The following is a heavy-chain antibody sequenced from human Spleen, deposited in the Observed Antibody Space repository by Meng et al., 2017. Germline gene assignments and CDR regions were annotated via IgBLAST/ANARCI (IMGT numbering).Heavy chain of an antibody. CDR3: AKSAALAGQGYYFAMDV. D-gene: IGHD6-13*01. CDR2: ISGSAGST. J-gene: IGHJ6*02. V-gene: IGHV3-23*01. Sequence: GESLKISCAASGFTFSSYAMSWVRQAPGKGLEWVSAISGSAGSTYYADSVKGRFTISRDNSQNTVYLQIPSLRPEDTAVYHCAKSAALAGQGYYFAMDVWGQGTTVTVSS. CDR1: GFTFSSYA.